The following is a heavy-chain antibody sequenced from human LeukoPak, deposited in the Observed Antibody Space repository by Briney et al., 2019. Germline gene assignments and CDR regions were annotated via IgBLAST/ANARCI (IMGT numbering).Heavy chain of an antibody. D-gene: IGHD3-9*01. J-gene: IGHJ4*02. CDR1: GFPLSSYR. Sequence: PGGPVSLSCGASGFPLSSYRMHWVPQAPGKGVEGISYISSGSNTIHHADSEKGRFTVSRDKAKNSLFLHMDSLRAEDTAVYYSASANDIYRWGSRPLDYEGQGTRTTVSS. V-gene: IGHV3-48*01. CDR3: ASANDIYRWGSRPLDY. CDR2: ISSGSNTI.